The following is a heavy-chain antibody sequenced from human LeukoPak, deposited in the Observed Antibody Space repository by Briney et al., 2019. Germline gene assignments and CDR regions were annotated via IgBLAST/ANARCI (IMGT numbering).Heavy chain of an antibody. J-gene: IGHJ3*02. CDR1: GYTFTSYY. CDR3: ATVRNIAVAPILVDAFDI. CDR2: INPSGGST. V-gene: IGHV1-46*01. D-gene: IGHD6-19*01. Sequence: GASVKVSCKASGYTFTSYYMHWVRQAPGQGLEWMGIINPSGGSTSYAQKFQGRVTMTEDTSTDTAYMELSSLRSEDTAVYYCATVRNIAVAPILVDAFDIWGQGTMVTVSS.